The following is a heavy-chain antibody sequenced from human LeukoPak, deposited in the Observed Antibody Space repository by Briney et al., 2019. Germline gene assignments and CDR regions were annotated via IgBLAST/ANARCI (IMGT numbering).Heavy chain of an antibody. CDR2: ISSSSSYI. Sequence: GGSLRLSCAASGFTFSSYSMNWVRQAPGKGLEWVSSISSSSSYIYYADSVKGRFTISRDNAKNSLYLQMDSLRVEDTAFYYCARDLAYSRLDYWGQGMLVTVSS. D-gene: IGHD5-18*01. CDR3: ARDLAYSRLDY. J-gene: IGHJ4*02. V-gene: IGHV3-21*01. CDR1: GFTFSSYS.